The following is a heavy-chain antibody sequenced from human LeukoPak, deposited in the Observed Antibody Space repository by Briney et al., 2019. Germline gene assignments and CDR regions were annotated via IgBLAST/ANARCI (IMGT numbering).Heavy chain of an antibody. Sequence: GGSLRLSCAASGFTFSSYGMHWVRQAPGKALEWVAVIWYDGSNKYYADSVKGRFTISRDNSKNTLYLQMNSLRAEDTAVYYCAKGRIAARRAPYYYYYMDVWGKGTTVTVSS. CDR1: GFTFSSYG. J-gene: IGHJ6*03. V-gene: IGHV3-33*06. D-gene: IGHD6-6*01. CDR3: AKGRIAARRAPYYYYYMDV. CDR2: IWYDGSNK.